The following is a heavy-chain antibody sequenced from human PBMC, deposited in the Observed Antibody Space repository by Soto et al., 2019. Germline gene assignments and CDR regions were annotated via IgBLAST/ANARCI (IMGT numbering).Heavy chain of an antibody. Sequence: GGSLRLSCEASGFTFGNYAMTWVRQAPGKGLEWVAVICRSGNNTYYADSVKGRFTLSRDNSKNTMFLQMNSLRGEDTAVYYCAREGVGADWGQGTLVTVSS. V-gene: IGHV3-30-3*01. D-gene: IGHD1-26*01. J-gene: IGHJ4*02. CDR1: GFTFGNYA. CDR3: AREGVGAD. CDR2: ICRSGNNT.